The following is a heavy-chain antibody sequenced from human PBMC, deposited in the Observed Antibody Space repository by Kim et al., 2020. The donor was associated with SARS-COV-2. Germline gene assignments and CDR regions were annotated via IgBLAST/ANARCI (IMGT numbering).Heavy chain of an antibody. CDR3: ARGSYSDY. J-gene: IGHJ4*02. V-gene: IGHV1-2*02. CDR2: SGGT. Sequence: SGGTNYAQKFQGRVTMTRDTSISTAYMELSRLRSDDTAVYYCARGSYSDYWGQGTLVTVSS.